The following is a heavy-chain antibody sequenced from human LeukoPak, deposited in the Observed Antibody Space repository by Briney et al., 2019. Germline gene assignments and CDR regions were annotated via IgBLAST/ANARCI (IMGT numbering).Heavy chain of an antibody. V-gene: IGHV3-7*01. CDR2: IKQDGSEK. J-gene: IGHJ5*02. CDR1: GFIFSTHW. D-gene: IGHD3-10*01. CDR3: ARDRAHYGSGSGTRKFDP. Sequence: GGSLRLSCTASGFIFSTHWMSWVRQAPGKGLEWVANIKQDGSEKYYVDSLKGRFTISRDNAKNSLYLQMNSLRAEDTAVYYCARDRAHYGSGSGTRKFDPWGQGTLVTVSS.